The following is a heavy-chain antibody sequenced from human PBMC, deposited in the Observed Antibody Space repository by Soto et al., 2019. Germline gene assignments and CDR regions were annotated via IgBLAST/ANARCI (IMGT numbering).Heavy chain of an antibody. J-gene: IGHJ4*02. CDR3: AEANSGWYYFDY. Sequence: ASETLSLTCAVSGYSITSGYYWGWIRQPPGKGLEWIGSIYHTGSTYYNPSLKSRVTLSVDTSKNQFSLKLSSVTAADTAVYYCAEANSGWYYFDYWGPGTLVTVSS. CDR2: IYHTGST. V-gene: IGHV4-38-2*01. D-gene: IGHD6-19*01. CDR1: GYSITSGYY.